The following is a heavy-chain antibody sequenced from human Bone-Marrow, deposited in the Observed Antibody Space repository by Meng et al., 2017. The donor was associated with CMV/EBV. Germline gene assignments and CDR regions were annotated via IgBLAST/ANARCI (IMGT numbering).Heavy chain of an antibody. D-gene: IGHD2-2*01. CDR2: IYYSGST. Sequence: SETLSLTCTVSGGSISSGGYYWSWIRQHPGKGLEWIGYIYYSGSTYYNPSLKSRVTISVDTSKNQFSLKLSSVTAADTAVYYCARAGRKENQLLYYGMDVWGQGTTVTVSS. CDR1: GGSISSGGYY. V-gene: IGHV4-31*03. CDR3: ARAGRKENQLLYYGMDV. J-gene: IGHJ6*02.